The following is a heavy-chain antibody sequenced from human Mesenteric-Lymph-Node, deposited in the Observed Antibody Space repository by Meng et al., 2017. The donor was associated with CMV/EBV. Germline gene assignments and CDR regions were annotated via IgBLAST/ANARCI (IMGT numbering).Heavy chain of an antibody. CDR3: TTSFVSGIDY. Sequence: GGSLRLSCAASGFTFSSYEMNWVRQAPGKGLEWVSYISSSGSTIYYADSVKGRFTISRDNAKNSLYLQMNSLRAEDTAVYYCTTSFVSGIDYWGQGTLVTVSS. D-gene: IGHD1-14*01. CDR2: ISSSGSTI. CDR1: GFTFSSYE. J-gene: IGHJ4*02. V-gene: IGHV3-48*03.